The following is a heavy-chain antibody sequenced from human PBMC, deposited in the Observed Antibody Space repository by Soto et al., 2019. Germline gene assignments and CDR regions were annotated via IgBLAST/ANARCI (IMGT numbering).Heavy chain of an antibody. V-gene: IGHV4-61*01. Sequence: QVHLQESGPGLVKPSETLSPTCTASGGSVSPGSYYWTWFRQPPGKGLAWIGLTYYSGSTNYNPSLKSRVTISLGTSRNQFSLKLSSVTAADTAVYYCAREYHPWGQGTLVTVSS. D-gene: IGHD2-2*02. CDR3: AREYHP. CDR2: TYYSGST. CDR1: GGSVSPGSYY. J-gene: IGHJ5*02.